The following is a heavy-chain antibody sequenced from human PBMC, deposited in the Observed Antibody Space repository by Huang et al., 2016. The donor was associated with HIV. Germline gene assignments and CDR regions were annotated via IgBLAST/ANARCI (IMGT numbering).Heavy chain of an antibody. CDR1: GGTFSKYA. D-gene: IGHD4-17*01. CDR2: MIPMLGTP. V-gene: IGHV1-69*13. Sequence: QVQLVQSGAEVKTPGSSVKVSCKASGGTFSKYAISWVRQAPGQGLEWMGGMIPMLGTPNYARKFQGRVTITADDSTSTTYVEVSSLRSEDTALYYCARGQLGSYGDYDVLYWGQGTLVTVSS. J-gene: IGHJ4*02. CDR3: ARGQLGSYGDYDVLY.